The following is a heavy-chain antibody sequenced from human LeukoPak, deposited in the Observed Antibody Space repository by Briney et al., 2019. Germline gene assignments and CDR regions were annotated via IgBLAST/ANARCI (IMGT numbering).Heavy chain of an antibody. D-gene: IGHD4-17*01. Sequence: SETLSLTCTVSGGSISSSSYYWGWIRQPPGKGLEWIGSIYYSGSTYYNPSLKSRVTISVDTSKNQFSLKLSSVTAADTAVYYCASSPGGGATVSNFDYWGQGTLVTVSS. V-gene: IGHV4-39*01. CDR2: IYYSGST. CDR1: GGSISSSSYY. J-gene: IGHJ4*02. CDR3: ASSPGGGATVSNFDY.